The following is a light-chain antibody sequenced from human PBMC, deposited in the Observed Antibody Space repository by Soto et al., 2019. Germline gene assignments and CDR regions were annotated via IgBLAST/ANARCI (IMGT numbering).Light chain of an antibody. Sequence: QSVLTQPPSVSAAPGQTVTIFCSGSSSNIGNNYVSWYQQLPGTAPKLLIYDNNKRPSGIPDRFSGSKSGTSATLGITGLQTGDEADYYCGTWDSSLSAGVFGGRTKLTVL. J-gene: IGLJ2*01. CDR1: SSNIGNNY. CDR2: DNN. V-gene: IGLV1-51*01. CDR3: GTWDSSLSAGV.